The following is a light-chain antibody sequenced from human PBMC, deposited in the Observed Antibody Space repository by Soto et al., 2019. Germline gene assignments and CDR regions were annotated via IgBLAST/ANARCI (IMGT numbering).Light chain of an antibody. CDR1: QSVSID. J-gene: IGKJ1*01. V-gene: IGKV3-15*01. CDR3: QQYNNWPPWT. Sequence: EIVMTQSAATLSVSPGERVTRSCRASQSVSIDLAWYQQKPGQAPRLLIFGASTRATGIPARSSGSGSGTEFSLTISSLQSEDFAVYYCQQYNNWPPWTFGQGTKVDIK. CDR2: GAS.